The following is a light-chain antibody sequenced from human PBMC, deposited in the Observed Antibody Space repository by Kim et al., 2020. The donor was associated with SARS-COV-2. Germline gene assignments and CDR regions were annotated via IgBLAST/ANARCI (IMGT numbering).Light chain of an antibody. CDR2: DAS. J-gene: IGKJ4*01. Sequence: ASVGDRVTITCQASQDITNYLNWDQQKAGKAPMLLIHDASTLATGVPSRFSGSGSGTDFSFTISSLQPEDFATYYCQQYDNLPLTFGGGTKVEIK. V-gene: IGKV1-33*01. CDR1: QDITNY. CDR3: QQYDNLPLT.